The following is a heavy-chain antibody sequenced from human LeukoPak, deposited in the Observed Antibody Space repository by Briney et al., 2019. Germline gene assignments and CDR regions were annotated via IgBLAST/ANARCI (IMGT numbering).Heavy chain of an antibody. CDR2: IYYSGST. Sequence: SETLSLTCTVSGGSISSSSYYWGWIRQPPGKGLEWIGSIYYSGSTYYNPSLKSRVTISVDTSKNQFSLKLSSVTAADAAVYYCARTGVAVTSFDYWGQGTLVTVSS. CDR3: ARTGVAVTSFDY. J-gene: IGHJ4*02. V-gene: IGHV4-39*01. D-gene: IGHD2-21*02. CDR1: GGSISSSSYY.